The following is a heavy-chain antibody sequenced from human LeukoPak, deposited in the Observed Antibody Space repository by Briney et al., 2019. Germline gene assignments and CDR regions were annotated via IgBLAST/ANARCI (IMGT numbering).Heavy chain of an antibody. J-gene: IGHJ4*02. CDR2: ISSSGSTI. V-gene: IGHV3-11*04. CDR3: ARAYCSSTSCYDY. D-gene: IGHD2-2*01. CDR1: GFTFSDYY. Sequence: PGGSLRLSCAASGFTFSDYYMSWIRQAPGKGLEWVSYISSSGSTIYYADSVKGRFTISRDNAKNSLYLQMNSLRAEDTAVYYCARAYCSSTSCYDYWGQGTLVTVSS.